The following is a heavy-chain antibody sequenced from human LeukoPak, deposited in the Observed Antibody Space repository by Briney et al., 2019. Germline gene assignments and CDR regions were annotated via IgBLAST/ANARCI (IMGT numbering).Heavy chain of an antibody. CDR1: GGSISSYY. Sequence: SETLSLTCTVSGGSISSYYWSWIRQPAGKGLEGIGRIYTSESTNYNPSLKSRVTMSIDTSKNQFSLNLTSVTAADTAVYYCARDCSGGSCYSKFDPWGQGTLVTVSS. CDR2: IYTSEST. D-gene: IGHD2-15*01. CDR3: ARDCSGGSCYSKFDP. V-gene: IGHV4-4*07. J-gene: IGHJ5*02.